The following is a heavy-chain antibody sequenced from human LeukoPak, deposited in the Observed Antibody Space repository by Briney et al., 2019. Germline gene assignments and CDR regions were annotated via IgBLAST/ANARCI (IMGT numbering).Heavy chain of an antibody. CDR3: VVIKYGSGSYPMGY. V-gene: IGHV3-15*01. CDR2: IKNKVDGGTT. Sequence: GGSLRLSCAASGFTFSHAWMSWVRQAPGKGLEWVGRIKNKVDGGTTDYAAPVKGRFTVSRDDSKDTLYLQMDSLKTEDTAVYYCVVIKYGSGSYPMGYWGQGTLVTVSS. D-gene: IGHD3-10*01. CDR1: GFTFSHAW. J-gene: IGHJ4*02.